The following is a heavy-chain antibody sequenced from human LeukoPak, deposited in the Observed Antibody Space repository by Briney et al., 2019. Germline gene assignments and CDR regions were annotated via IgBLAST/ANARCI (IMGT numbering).Heavy chain of an antibody. V-gene: IGHV3-21*01. CDR1: GFTFSSYS. J-gene: IGHJ4*02. Sequence: AGGSLRLSCAASGFTFSSYSMNWVRQAPGKGLEWVSSISSSSSHIYYADSVKGRFTISRDNAKNSLYLQMNSLRAEDTAVYYCARAPDDYDFWSGYYTTWRYFDYWGQGTLVTVSS. D-gene: IGHD3-3*01. CDR2: ISSSSSHI. CDR3: ARAPDDYDFWSGYYTTWRYFDY.